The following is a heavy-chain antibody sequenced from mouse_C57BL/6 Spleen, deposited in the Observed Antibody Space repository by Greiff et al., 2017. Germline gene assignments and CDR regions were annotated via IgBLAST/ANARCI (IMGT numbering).Heavy chain of an antibody. V-gene: IGHV3-6*01. Sequence: DVQLQESGPGLVKPSQSLSLTCSVTGYSITSGYYWNWIRQFPGNKLEWMGYISYDGSTNYTPSLKNRISITRDTSKNQFFLKLNYVTTEDTATYYCAKRDDYDENYVDYWGQGTTLTVSS. D-gene: IGHD2-4*01. CDR3: AKRDDYDENYVDY. CDR1: GYSITSGYY. J-gene: IGHJ2*01. CDR2: ISYDGST.